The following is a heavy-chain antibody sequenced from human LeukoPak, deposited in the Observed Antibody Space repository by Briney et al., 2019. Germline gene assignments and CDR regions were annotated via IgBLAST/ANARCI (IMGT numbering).Heavy chain of an antibody. D-gene: IGHD6-13*01. J-gene: IGHJ4*02. CDR1: GVTFSNYG. CDR3: AESPYRGGSSWTEFDY. Sequence: PGGTLRLSCAASGVTFSNYGIHWVRQAPGKGLEWVAFIRYDGSDNYYAELEKGRFTISRDSSKNTVYLQMKSRRDEDTAVYYCAESPYRGGSSWTEFDYWGQGTLVTVSS. V-gene: IGHV3-30*02. CDR2: IRYDGSDN.